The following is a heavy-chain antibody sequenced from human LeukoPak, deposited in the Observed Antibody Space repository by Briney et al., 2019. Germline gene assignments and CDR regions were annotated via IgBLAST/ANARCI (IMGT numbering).Heavy chain of an antibody. V-gene: IGHV1-2*02. CDR3: ARDFGKQWLRLRSYYFDY. CDR1: GYTFTGYY. D-gene: IGHD6-19*01. CDR2: INPNSGGT. J-gene: IGHJ4*02. Sequence: ASVKVSCKASGYTFTGYYMHWVRQAPGQGLEWMGWINPNSGGTNYAQKFQGRVTMTRDTSISTAYMELSRLRSDDTAVYYCARDFGKQWLRLRSYYFDYWGQGTLVTVSS.